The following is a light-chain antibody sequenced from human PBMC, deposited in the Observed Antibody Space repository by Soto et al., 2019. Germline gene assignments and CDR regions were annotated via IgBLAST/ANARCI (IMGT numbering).Light chain of an antibody. Sequence: QAVVTQPPSVSGAPGQRVTISCTGSSSNIGAGYDVHGYQQLPGTAPKLLIYGNSNRPSGVPDRFSGSKSGTSASLAITGLQAEDEADYYCQSYDSSLSGSRVFGGGTQLTVL. CDR3: QSYDSSLSGSRV. V-gene: IGLV1-40*01. CDR2: GNS. J-gene: IGLJ2*01. CDR1: SSNIGAGYD.